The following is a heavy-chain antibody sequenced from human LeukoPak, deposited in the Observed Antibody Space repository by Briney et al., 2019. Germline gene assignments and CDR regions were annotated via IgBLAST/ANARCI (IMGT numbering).Heavy chain of an antibody. J-gene: IGHJ4*02. CDR2: IIPILGIA. D-gene: IGHD3-3*01. Sequence: SVKVSCKASGGTFSSYTISWVRQAPGQGLEWMGRIIPILGIANYAQKFQGRVTITADKSTSTAYMERSSLRSEDTAVYYCARDQGIFGVVINAYYFDYWGQGTLVTVSS. CDR1: GGTFSSYT. V-gene: IGHV1-69*04. CDR3: ARDQGIFGVVINAYYFDY.